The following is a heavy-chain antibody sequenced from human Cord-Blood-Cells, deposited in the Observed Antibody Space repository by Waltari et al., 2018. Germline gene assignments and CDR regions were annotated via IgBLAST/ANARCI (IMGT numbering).Heavy chain of an antibody. V-gene: IGHV4-59*11. J-gene: IGHJ3*02. D-gene: IGHD6-13*01. CDR2: IYYSGST. CDR1: GGSISSHY. Sequence: QVQLQESGPGLVKPSETLSLTCTVSGGSISSHYWSWIRPPPGKGLEWIGYIYYSGSTNYNPSLKSRVTISVDTSKNQFSLKLSSVTAADTAVYYCASTGIAAAGRGAFDIWGQGTMVTVSS. CDR3: ASTGIAAAGRGAFDI.